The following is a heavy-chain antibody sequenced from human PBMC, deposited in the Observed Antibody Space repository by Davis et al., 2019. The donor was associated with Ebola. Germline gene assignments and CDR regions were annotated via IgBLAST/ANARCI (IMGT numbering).Heavy chain of an antibody. CDR1: GYTFTSYD. V-gene: IGHV1-2*02. J-gene: IGHJ4*02. D-gene: IGHD3-10*01. CDR3: ARLGSGSYYSRGIGY. CDR2: INPNSGGT. Sequence: ASVKVSCKASGYTFTSYDINWVRQATGQGLEWMGWINPNSGGTNYAQKFQGRVTMTRDTSISTAYMELSRLRSDDTAVYYCARLGSGSYYSRGIGYWGQGTLVTVSS.